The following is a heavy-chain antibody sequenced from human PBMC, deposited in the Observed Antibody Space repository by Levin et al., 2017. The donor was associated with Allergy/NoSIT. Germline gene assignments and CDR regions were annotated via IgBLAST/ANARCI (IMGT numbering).Heavy chain of an antibody. J-gene: IGHJ4*02. CDR3: ARDGTYLLDY. CDR2: IKRDGSVK. D-gene: IGHD3-16*02. CDR1: GFTFSSYW. V-gene: IGHV3-7*01. Sequence: GGSLRLSCAASGFTFSSYWMTWVRQAPGKGLEWVANIKRDGSVKYYVDSVKGRFTISRDNAKNSLLLQMNSLRAEDTAVYYCARDGTYLLDYWGQGTLVTVSS.